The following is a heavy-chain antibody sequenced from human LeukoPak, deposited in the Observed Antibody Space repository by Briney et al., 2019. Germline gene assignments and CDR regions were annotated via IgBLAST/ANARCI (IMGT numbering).Heavy chain of an antibody. CDR2: ISYDGSNK. CDR3: AKDSPYGSGTGWFDP. V-gene: IGHV3-30*18. D-gene: IGHD3-10*01. Sequence: GGSLRLSCAASGFTFSSCGMHWVRQAPGKGLEWVAVISYDGSNKYYADSVKGRFTISRDNSKNTLYLQMNSLRAEDTAVYYCAKDSPYGSGTGWFDPWGQGTLVTVSS. J-gene: IGHJ5*02. CDR1: GFTFSSCG.